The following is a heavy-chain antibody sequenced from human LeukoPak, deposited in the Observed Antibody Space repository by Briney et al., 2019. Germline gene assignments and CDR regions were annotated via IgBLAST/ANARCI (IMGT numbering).Heavy chain of an antibody. D-gene: IGHD5-18*01. V-gene: IGHV3-74*01. CDR2: INSDGSST. Sequence: PGGSLRLSCAASGFTFSDYWMHWVRHAPGKGLVWVSRINSDGSSTNYADSVKGRFTISRDNAKNTLYLQMSSLRAEDTAVYYCGNLNTPMGYWGQGALVTVSS. J-gene: IGHJ4*02. CDR1: GFTFSDYW. CDR3: GNLNTPMGY.